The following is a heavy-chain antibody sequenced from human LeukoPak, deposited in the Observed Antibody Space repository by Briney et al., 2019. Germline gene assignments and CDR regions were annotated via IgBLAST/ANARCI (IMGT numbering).Heavy chain of an antibody. D-gene: IGHD3-9*01. Sequence: SETLSFTCTVSGGSISSSSYYWGWIREPPGKGLEWIGSIYYSGSTYYNPSLKSRVTISVDTSKNQFSLKLSSVTAADTAAYYCARVGFDWPNYYYGMDVWGQGTTVTVSS. CDR1: GGSISSSSYY. V-gene: IGHV4-39*07. CDR2: IYYSGST. CDR3: ARVGFDWPNYYYGMDV. J-gene: IGHJ6*02.